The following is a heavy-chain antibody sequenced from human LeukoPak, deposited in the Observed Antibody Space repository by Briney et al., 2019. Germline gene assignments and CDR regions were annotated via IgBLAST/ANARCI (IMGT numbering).Heavy chain of an antibody. V-gene: IGHV3-33*01. CDR2: IWYDGSNK. CDR1: GFTFSTYG. Sequence: PGRSLRLSCAASGFTFSTYGMHWVRQAPGKGLEWVAVIWYDGSNKYYADSVKGRFTISRDNSKNTLYLQMNSLRAEDTAVFYCARSPPGYSGHWESYYYYMDVWGKGTTVTVSS. J-gene: IGHJ6*03. D-gene: IGHD5-12*01. CDR3: ARSPPGYSGHWESYYYYMDV.